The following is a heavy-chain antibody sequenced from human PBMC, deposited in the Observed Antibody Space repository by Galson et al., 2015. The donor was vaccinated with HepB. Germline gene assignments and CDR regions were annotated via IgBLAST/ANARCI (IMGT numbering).Heavy chain of an antibody. CDR2: ISYDGSNE. CDR1: GFTFSRYA. CDR3: AKRDVAYRSSAGGFDS. J-gene: IGHJ4*02. D-gene: IGHD1-26*01. V-gene: IGHV3-30*18. Sequence: SLRLSCAASGFTFSRYAMHWVRQAPGKGLEWVSIISYDGSNENYADSVRGRFTISRDNSRDTLYLQMDSLKTEDTAVYYCAKRDVAYRSSAGGFDSWGQGILVTVSS.